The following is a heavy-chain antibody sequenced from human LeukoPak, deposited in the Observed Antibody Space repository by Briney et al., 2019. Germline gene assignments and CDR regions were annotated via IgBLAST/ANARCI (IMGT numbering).Heavy chain of an antibody. CDR3: AGGPITAQDPGYFQH. J-gene: IGHJ1*01. CDR1: GGSISSSSYY. D-gene: IGHD3-10*01. CDR2: IYYSGST. V-gene: IGHV4-39*07. Sequence: SETLSLTCTVSGGSISSSSYYWGWIRQPPGKGLEWIGSIYYSGSTYYNPSLKSRVTISVDTSKNQFSLKLSSVTAADTAVYYCAGGPITAQDPGYFQHWGQGTLVTVSS.